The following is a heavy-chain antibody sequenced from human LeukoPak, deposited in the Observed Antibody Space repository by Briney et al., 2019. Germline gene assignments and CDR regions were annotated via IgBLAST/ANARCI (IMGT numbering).Heavy chain of an antibody. D-gene: IGHD6-19*01. Sequence: GGSLRLSCAASGFTFSSYSMNWVRQAPGKGLEWVSYISGSSSTIYYADSVKGRFTISRDNAKNSLYLQMNSLRAEDTAVYYCARTSSGGTDYWGQGTLVTVSS. CDR1: GFTFSSYS. CDR3: ARTSSGGTDY. J-gene: IGHJ4*02. V-gene: IGHV3-48*01. CDR2: ISGSSSTI.